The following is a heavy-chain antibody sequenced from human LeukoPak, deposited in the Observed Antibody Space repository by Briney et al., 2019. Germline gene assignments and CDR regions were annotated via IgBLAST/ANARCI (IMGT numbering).Heavy chain of an antibody. CDR1: GFTFGDYA. D-gene: IGHD5-18*01. J-gene: IGHJ4*02. Sequence: GGSLRLSCTASGFTFGDYAMSWVRQVPGKGLEWVSAISDSGGTTYYADSVKGRFTISRDNSKNTLYLQMNSLRAEDTAVYYCAKDRSDTSMVYNFDYWGQGTLVTVSS. CDR3: AKDRSDTSMVYNFDY. CDR2: ISDSGGTT. V-gene: IGHV3-23*01.